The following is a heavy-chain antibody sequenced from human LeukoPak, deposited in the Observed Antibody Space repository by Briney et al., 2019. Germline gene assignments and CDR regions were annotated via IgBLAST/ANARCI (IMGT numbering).Heavy chain of an antibody. CDR3: ARGANYYYYMDV. Sequence: GGSLRLSFAASGFTFSSYSMNWVRQAPGKGLEWVSYISSSSSTIYYADSVKGRFTISRDNAKNSLYLQMNSLRAEDTAVYYCARGANYYYYMDVWGKGTTVTVSS. V-gene: IGHV3-48*01. CDR2: ISSSSSTI. CDR1: GFTFSSYS. J-gene: IGHJ6*03.